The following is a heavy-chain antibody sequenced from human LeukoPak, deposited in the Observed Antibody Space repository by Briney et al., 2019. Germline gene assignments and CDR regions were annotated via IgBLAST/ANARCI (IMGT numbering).Heavy chain of an antibody. D-gene: IGHD3-9*01. J-gene: IGHJ5*02. CDR1: GGSISSYY. CDR2: IYYSGST. V-gene: IGHV4-59*01. Sequence: PSETLSLTCTVSGGSISSYYWSWIRQPPGKGLEWIGYIYYSGSTNYNPSLKSRVTISVDTSKNQFSLKLSSVTAADTAVYYCARGGAYYDILTGYSYNWFDPWGQGTLVTVSS. CDR3: ARGGAYYDILTGYSYNWFDP.